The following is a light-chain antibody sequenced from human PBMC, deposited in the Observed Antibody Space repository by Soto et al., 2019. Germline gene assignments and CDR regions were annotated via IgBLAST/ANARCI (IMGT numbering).Light chain of an antibody. J-gene: IGKJ1*01. CDR1: QGIRND. CDR3: QHYNSYWT. V-gene: IGKV1-17*01. CDR2: AAS. Sequence: IQMTQSPSSLSASVGDRVTITCRASQGIRNDLGWYQQEPGKAPKLLIYAASSLKSGVPSRFSGSGSGTEFTLTISSLQPDDFATYYCQHYNSYWTFGQGTKVDIK.